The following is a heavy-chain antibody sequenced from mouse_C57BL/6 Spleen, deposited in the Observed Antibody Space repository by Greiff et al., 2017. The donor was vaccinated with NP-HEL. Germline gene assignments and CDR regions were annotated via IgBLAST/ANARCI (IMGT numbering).Heavy chain of an antibody. D-gene: IGHD2-5*01. CDR1: GYTFTSYW. J-gene: IGHJ3*01. CDR2: IDPNSGGT. CDR3: ARDSNWGKRFAY. Sequence: QVQLKQPGAELVKPGASVKLSCKASGYTFTSYWMHWVKQRPGRGLEWIGRIDPNSGGTKYNEKFKSKATLTVDKPSSTAYMQLSSLTSEDSAVYYCARDSNWGKRFAYWGQGTLVTVSA. V-gene: IGHV1-72*01.